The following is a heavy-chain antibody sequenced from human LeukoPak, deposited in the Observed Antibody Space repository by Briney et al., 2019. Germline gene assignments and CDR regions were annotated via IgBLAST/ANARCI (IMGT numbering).Heavy chain of an antibody. V-gene: IGHV3-30-3*01. CDR2: ISYDGSNK. CDR1: GFTFSSYA. D-gene: IGHD6-19*01. CDR3: ARDLLDGSGWSFDY. Sequence: GRSLRLPCAASGFTFSSYAMHWVRQAPGKGLEWVAVISYDGSNKYYADSVKGRFTISRDNSKNTLYLQMNSLRAEDTAVYYCARDLLDGSGWSFDYWGQGTLVTVSS. J-gene: IGHJ4*02.